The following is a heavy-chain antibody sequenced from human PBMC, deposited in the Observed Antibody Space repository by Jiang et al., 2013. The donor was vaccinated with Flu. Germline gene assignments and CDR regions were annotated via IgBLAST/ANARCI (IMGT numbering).Heavy chain of an antibody. CDR3: ARGPATFDY. J-gene: IGHJ4*02. CDR2: THHSGDT. Sequence: TLSLTCAVSVGPSLITVGLGRQFPGEGLEWMGETHHSGDTNYNPSLKSRVTISVDTSKNQFSLKLSSVTAADTAVYYCARGPATFDYWGQGTLVTVSS. CDR1: VGPSLITV. D-gene: IGHD1-1*01. V-gene: IGHV4-4*02.